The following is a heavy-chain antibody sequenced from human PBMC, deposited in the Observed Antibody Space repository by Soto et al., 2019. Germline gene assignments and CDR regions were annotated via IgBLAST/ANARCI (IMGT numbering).Heavy chain of an antibody. D-gene: IGHD3-22*01. CDR3: AKAGITMIVVAAFDY. J-gene: IGHJ4*02. CDR1: GFTFDDYT. V-gene: IGHV3-43*01. CDR2: ISRDGGST. Sequence: GGSLRLSCAASGFTFDDYTMHWVRQAQGKSLERVSLISRDGGSTYYADSVKGRFTIYRDNSKNSLYLQMNSLRTEDTALYYCAKAGITMIVVAAFDYWGQGTLVTVSS.